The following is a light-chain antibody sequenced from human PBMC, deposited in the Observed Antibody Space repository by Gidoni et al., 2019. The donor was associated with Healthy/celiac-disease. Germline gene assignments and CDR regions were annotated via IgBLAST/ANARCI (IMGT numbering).Light chain of an antibody. Sequence: DIQLTQSPSFLSASVGDRVTITCRASQGISSSLAWYQQKPGKAPKLLIYAASTLQSGVPSRFSGSGSGTECTLTISSLQPEDFATYYCQQLNSYPRTFGGGTKVEIK. V-gene: IGKV1-9*01. J-gene: IGKJ4*01. CDR1: QGISSS. CDR3: QQLNSYPRT. CDR2: AAS.